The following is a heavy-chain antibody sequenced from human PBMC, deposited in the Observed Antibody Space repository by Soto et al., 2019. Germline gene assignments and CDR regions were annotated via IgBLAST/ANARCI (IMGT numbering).Heavy chain of an antibody. J-gene: IGHJ5*02. D-gene: IGHD6-19*01. CDR2: IIPIFGTA. Sequence: SVKVSCKASGGTLSSYAISWVRQAPGQGLERMGGIIPIFGTANYAQKFQGRVTITADKSTSTAYMELSSLRSEDTAVYYCARDYAVAGLVYNWFDPWGQGTLVTVSS. CDR1: GGTLSSYA. V-gene: IGHV1-69*06. CDR3: ARDYAVAGLVYNWFDP.